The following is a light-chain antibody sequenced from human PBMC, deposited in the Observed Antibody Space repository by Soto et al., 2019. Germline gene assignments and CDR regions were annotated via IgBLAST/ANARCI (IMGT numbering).Light chain of an antibody. CDR2: EVS. J-gene: IGLJ1*01. Sequence: QSALTQPASVSGCPGQSITISCTGTSSDVGAYDYVSWYQQHPGKAPKLMIFEVSDRPSGVSNRFSGSKSGNTASLTISGLQAEDEADYYCTSYTSSNTYVFGTGTKVTVL. CDR1: SSDVGAYDY. CDR3: TSYTSSNTYV. V-gene: IGLV2-14*01.